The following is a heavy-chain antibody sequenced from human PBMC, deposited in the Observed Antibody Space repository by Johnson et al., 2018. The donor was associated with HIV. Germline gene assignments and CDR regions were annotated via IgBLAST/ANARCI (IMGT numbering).Heavy chain of an antibody. CDR3: ARDYYDLPWGYDAFDI. V-gene: IGHV3-20*04. J-gene: IGHJ3*02. CDR2: INWSGGST. D-gene: IGHD3-22*01. CDR1: GFTFDDYG. Sequence: EQLVESGGGVVRPGGSLRLSCAASGFTFDDYGMSWVRQAPGKGLEWVSGINWSGGSTGYADSMKGRFTISRDNARNSLYLQMDSLRAEDTAVYYCARDYYDLPWGYDAFDIWGQGTMVTVSS.